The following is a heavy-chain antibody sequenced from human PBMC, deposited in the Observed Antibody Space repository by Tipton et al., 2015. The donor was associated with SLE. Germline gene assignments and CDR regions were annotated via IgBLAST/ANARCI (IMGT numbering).Heavy chain of an antibody. CDR2: ISSSGSTI. J-gene: IGHJ3*02. CDR3: ARVVVAATHAFDI. D-gene: IGHD2-15*01. CDR1: GFTFSSYE. Sequence: SLRLSCAASGFTFSSYEMNWVRQAPGKGLEWVSYISSSGSTIYYAASVKGRFTISRDNAKNSLYLQMDSLRAEDTAVYYCARVVVAATHAFDIWGQGTMVTVSS. V-gene: IGHV3-48*03.